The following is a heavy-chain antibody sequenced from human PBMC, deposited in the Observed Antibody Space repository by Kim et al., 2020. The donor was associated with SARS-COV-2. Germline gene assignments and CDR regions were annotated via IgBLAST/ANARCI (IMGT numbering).Heavy chain of an antibody. J-gene: IGHJ4*02. Sequence: SETLSLTCTVSGGSISGSSYYWGWVRQPPGKGLESIGSIYYSGSAYYNPSLKSRVTISVDTSKNQFSLKLSSVTAADTAVFYCAALRGFYCSATSCSYWGQGTLVTVSS. CDR2: IYYSGSA. D-gene: IGHD2-2*01. CDR1: GGSISGSSYY. V-gene: IGHV4-39*07. CDR3: AALRGFYCSATSCSY.